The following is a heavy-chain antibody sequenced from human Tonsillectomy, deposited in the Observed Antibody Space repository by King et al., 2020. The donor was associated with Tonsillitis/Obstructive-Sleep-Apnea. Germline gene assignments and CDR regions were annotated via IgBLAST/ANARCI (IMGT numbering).Heavy chain of an antibody. V-gene: IGHV3-48*02. Sequence: VQLVESGGGLVQPGGSLRLSCAASGFTFSSYSMNWVRQAPGKGLEWVSYISSSSRTIYYADSVKGRFTISRDTAKNSLYLQMNSLGDEDTAVYYCARVPPADPVYNWFDPWGQGTLVTVSS. J-gene: IGHJ5*02. CDR2: ISSSSRTI. CDR3: ARVPPADPVYNWFDP. CDR1: GFTFSSYS.